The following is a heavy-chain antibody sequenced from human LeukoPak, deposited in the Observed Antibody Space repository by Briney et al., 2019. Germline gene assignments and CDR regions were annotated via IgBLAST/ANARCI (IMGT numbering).Heavy chain of an antibody. D-gene: IGHD3-10*01. CDR2: ILNTGSA. CDR3: ARYPAGSGRSGR. J-gene: IGHJ4*02. Sequence: PSETLSLTCTVSGASISSYYWGWIRQPPGEGLEWIGYILNTGSANYNPSLKSRVTISLDTSKNQFSLKVTSVTMADTAVYYCARYPAGSGRSGRWGQGTLVTVSS. CDR1: GASISSYY. V-gene: IGHV4-59*01.